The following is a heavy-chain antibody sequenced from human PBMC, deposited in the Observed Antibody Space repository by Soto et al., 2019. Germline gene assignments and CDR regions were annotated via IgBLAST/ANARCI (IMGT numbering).Heavy chain of an antibody. CDR1: GFTFSSYS. V-gene: IGHV3-48*02. CDR3: ARDRSSGYYYDFYFDY. D-gene: IGHD3-22*01. Sequence: EVQLVESVGGLVQPGGSLRLSCAASGFTFSSYSMNWVRQAPGKGLEWVSYISSSSSTIYYADSVKGRFTISRDNAKNSLYLQMNSLRDEDTAVYYCARDRSSGYYYDFYFDYWGQGTLVTVSS. J-gene: IGHJ4*02. CDR2: ISSSSSTI.